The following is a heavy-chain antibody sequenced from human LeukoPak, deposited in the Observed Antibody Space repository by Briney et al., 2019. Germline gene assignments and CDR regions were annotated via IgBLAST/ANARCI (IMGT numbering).Heavy chain of an antibody. Sequence: SVKVSCKASGGTFSSYAISWVRQAPGQGLEWMGGIIPIFGTANYAQKFQGRVTTTADESTSTAYMELSSLRSEDTAVYYCASHSGSYYFAFDVWGQGTMVTVSS. CDR2: IIPIFGTA. CDR1: GGTFSSYA. J-gene: IGHJ3*01. D-gene: IGHD1-26*01. CDR3: ASHSGSYYFAFDV. V-gene: IGHV1-69*13.